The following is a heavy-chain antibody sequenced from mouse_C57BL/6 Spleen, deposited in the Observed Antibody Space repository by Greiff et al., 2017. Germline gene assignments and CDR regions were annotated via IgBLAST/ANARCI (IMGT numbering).Heavy chain of an antibody. CDR2: IDPSDSET. CDR3: ARRGLYYGSSYLFDY. D-gene: IGHD1-1*01. J-gene: IGHJ2*01. CDR1: GYTFTSYW. V-gene: IGHV1-52*01. Sequence: QVQLKQPGAELVRPGSSVKLSCKASGYTFTSYWMHWVKQRPIQGLEWIGNIDPSDSETHYNQKFKDKATLTVDKSSSTAYMQLSSLTSEDSAVYYCARRGLYYGSSYLFDYWGQGTTLTVSS.